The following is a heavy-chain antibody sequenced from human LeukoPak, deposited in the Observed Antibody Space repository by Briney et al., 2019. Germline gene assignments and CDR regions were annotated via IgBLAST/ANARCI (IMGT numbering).Heavy chain of an antibody. V-gene: IGHV4-34*01. D-gene: IGHD5-24*01. CDR1: GGSCSGYY. CDR3: ARLQRC. Sequence: SETLSLTCAVYGGSCSGYYWSWIRQPPGKGLEWIGEINHSGSTNYNPSLKSRVTISVDTSKNQFSLKLSSVTAADTAVYYCARLQRCWGQGTLVTVSS. J-gene: IGHJ4*02. CDR2: INHSGST.